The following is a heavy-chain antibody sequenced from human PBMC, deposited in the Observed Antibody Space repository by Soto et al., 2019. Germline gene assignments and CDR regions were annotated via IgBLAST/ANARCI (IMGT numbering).Heavy chain of an antibody. V-gene: IGHV1-58*01. CDR2: IVVGSGNT. CDR3: ASDHSPTTGFDT. J-gene: IGHJ5*02. D-gene: IGHD2-2*01. CDR1: GFSYSTSA. Sequence: SVKVSCKVSGFSYSTSAVQWVRQARGQRLEWIGWIVVGSGNTGYAQKFQERVTITRDMSTNTTYMEMRSLTSDDTAVYYCASDHSPTTGFDTCGQGTGLTVSS.